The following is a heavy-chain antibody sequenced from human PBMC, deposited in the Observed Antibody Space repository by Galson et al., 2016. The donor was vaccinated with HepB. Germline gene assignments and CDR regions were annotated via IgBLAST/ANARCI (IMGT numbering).Heavy chain of an antibody. CDR1: GGTFSSYA. Sequence: SVKVSCKASGGTFSSYAISWVRQAPGQGLEWMGRIIPIFGTANYAQRFQGRVTITADESTSPAYMELSSLRSEDQAVYYCARGPQVDIYFGCWGQGTRVTGSS. V-gene: IGHV1-69*13. D-gene: IGHD3-9*01. J-gene: IGHJ4*02. CDR2: IIPIFGTA. CDR3: ARGPQVDIYFGC.